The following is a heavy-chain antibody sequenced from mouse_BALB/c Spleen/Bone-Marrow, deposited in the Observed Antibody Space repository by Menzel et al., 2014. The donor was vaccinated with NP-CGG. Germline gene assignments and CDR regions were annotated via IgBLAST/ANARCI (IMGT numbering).Heavy chain of an antibody. CDR2: IHPYNGDT. V-gene: IGHV1-37*01. Sequence: VQLQQPGPELVKPGASVKLSCRASGFSFTDYFINWVKQSHGKSLEWIGRIHPYNGDTFYNQKFKVKATLTVDKSSNTARMELLSLTSEDSAVYYCGRYGYDARDFWGQGTSVTVSS. CDR3: GRYGYDARDF. D-gene: IGHD1-1*02. J-gene: IGHJ4*01. CDR1: GFSFTDYF.